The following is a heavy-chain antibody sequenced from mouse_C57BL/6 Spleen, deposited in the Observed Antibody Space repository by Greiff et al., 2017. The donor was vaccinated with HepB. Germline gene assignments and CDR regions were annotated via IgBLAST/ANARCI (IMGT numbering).Heavy chain of an antibody. CDR3: ERERVMVTTEVSNAMDY. V-gene: IGHV1-61*01. Sequence: QVQLQQPGAELVRPGSSVKLSCKASGYTFTSYWMDWVKQRPGQGLEWIGNIYPSDSETHYNQKFKDKATLTVDKSSSTAYMQLSSLTSEDSAFYYWERERVMVTTEVSNAMDYWGQGTSVTVSS. J-gene: IGHJ4*01. CDR1: GYTFTSYW. D-gene: IGHD2-2*01. CDR2: IYPSDSET.